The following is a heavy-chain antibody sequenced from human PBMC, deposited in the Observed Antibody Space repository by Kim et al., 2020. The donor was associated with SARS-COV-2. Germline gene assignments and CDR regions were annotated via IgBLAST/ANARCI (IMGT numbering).Heavy chain of an antibody. V-gene: IGHV3-23*01. D-gene: IGHD2-21*01. CDR1: GFTFSSYA. Sequence: GGSLRLSCAASGFTFSSYAMSWVRQAPGKGLEWVSAISGSGGSTYYADSVKGRFTISRDNSKNTLYLQMNSLRAEDTAVYYCAKDLGCGGDCYSGKAEYFQHWGQGTLVTVSS. CDR3: AKDLGCGGDCYSGKAEYFQH. CDR2: ISGSGGST. J-gene: IGHJ1*01.